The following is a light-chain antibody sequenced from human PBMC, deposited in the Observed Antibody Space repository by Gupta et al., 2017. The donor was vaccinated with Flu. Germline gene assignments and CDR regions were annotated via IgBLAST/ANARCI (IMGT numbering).Light chain of an antibody. CDR1: QSVSSSY. V-gene: IGKV3-20*01. J-gene: IGKJ1*01. CDR2: GAS. CDR3: QQYGSSPRT. Sequence: NVLTQSPGTLSLSPGERATLSCRASQSVSSSYLAWYQQKPGQAPRLLIDGASSRATGIPDRFSGSGSGTDFTLTISRLEPEDFVVYYCQQYGSSPRTFGQGTKVEIK.